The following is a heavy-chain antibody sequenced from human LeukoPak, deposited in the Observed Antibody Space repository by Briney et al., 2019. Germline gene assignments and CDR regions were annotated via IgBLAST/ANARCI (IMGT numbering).Heavy chain of an antibody. CDR1: GGSISSGSYY. V-gene: IGHV4-61*02. CDR3: ARDRAYDYVWGSYRYIWFDP. J-gene: IGHJ5*02. Sequence: SETLSLTCTVSGGSISSGSYYWSWIRQPAGKGLEWIGRIYTSGSTNYNPSLKSRVTISVDKSKNQFSLKLSSVTAADTAVYYCARDRAYDYVWGSYRYIWFDPWGQGTLVTVSS. D-gene: IGHD3-16*02. CDR2: IYTSGST.